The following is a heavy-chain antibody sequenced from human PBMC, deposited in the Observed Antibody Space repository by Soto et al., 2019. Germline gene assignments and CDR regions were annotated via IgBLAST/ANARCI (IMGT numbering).Heavy chain of an antibody. CDR1: GFTFSSYG. CDR2: ISPDGSEE. CDR3: TRDLNHDTGP. Sequence: GGSLRLSCAASGFTFSSYGMHWVRQAPGKGLEGVANISPDGSEEYYVDSVKGRFTISRDNAKNSVYLQMNSLRGEDTALYYCTRDLNHDTGPWGQGTQVTVSS. V-gene: IGHV3-7*04. J-gene: IGHJ5*02. D-gene: IGHD2-8*02.